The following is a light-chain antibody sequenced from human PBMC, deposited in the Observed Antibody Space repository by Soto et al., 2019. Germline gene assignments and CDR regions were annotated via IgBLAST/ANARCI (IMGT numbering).Light chain of an antibody. J-gene: IGLJ1*01. CDR2: DVS. V-gene: IGLV2-14*01. CDR1: SSDVGGYTY. CDR3: TSYTSSSTPYV. Sequence: QSALKQPASVSGSPGQSLPIICAGTSSDVGGYTYVSWYQQHPGKAPKLMIYDVSNRPSGVSNRFSGSKSGNTASLTISGLQAEDEADYYCTSYTSSSTPYVFGGGTKVTVL.